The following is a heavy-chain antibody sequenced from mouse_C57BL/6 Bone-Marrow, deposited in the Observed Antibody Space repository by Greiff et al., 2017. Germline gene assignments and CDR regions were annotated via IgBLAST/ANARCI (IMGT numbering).Heavy chain of an antibody. Sequence: QVQLQQPGAELVKPGASVKVSCKASGYTFTSYWITWVKQRPGQGLEWIGDIYPGSGSTNYNEKFKSKATLTVDTSSSTAYMQLSSLTSEDSAVYYCAKGDDGYPGAMDYWGQGTSVTVSS. D-gene: IGHD2-3*01. J-gene: IGHJ4*01. CDR1: GYTFTSYW. CDR3: AKGDDGYPGAMDY. CDR2: IYPGSGST. V-gene: IGHV1-55*01.